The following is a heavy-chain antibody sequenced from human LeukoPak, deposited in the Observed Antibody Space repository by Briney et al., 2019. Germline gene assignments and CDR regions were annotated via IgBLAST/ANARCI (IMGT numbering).Heavy chain of an antibody. CDR1: GFTFSDYW. J-gene: IGHJ4*02. CDR2: IKQDGGEK. Sequence: GGSLRLSCAASGFTFSDYWMTWVRQAPGKGLEWVAHIKQDGGEKYYVDSVKGRFTISRDNAENLVYLQMNSLRVEDTAVYYCARGWNYALRFDYWGQGTLVTVSS. CDR3: ARGWNYALRFDY. V-gene: IGHV3-7*01. D-gene: IGHD1-7*01.